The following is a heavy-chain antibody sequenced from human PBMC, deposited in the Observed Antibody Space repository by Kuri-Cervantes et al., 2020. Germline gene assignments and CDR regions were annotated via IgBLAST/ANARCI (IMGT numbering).Heavy chain of an antibody. Sequence: LSLTCAASGFTFSSYWMHWVRQAPGKGLVWVSRINSDGSSTSYADSVKGRFTISRDNAKNTLYLQMNSPRAEDTAVYYCARDSDLDAFDIWGQGTMVTVSS. D-gene: IGHD3-10*01. V-gene: IGHV3-74*01. CDR1: GFTFSSYW. CDR3: ARDSDLDAFDI. CDR2: INSDGSST. J-gene: IGHJ3*02.